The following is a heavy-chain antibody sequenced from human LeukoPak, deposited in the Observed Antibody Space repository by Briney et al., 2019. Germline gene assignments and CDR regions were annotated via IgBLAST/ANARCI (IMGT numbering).Heavy chain of an antibody. J-gene: IGHJ4*02. CDR2: ISASAAMT. D-gene: IGHD5-18*01. Sequence: GGSLRLSCEASGFTFNNYVMTWVRQAPGKGLEWVSSISASAAMTYYADSVKGRFTVSGDNSNNRLYLQMSGLTAADTAVYYCARSPTKRVTEDYWGQGTLVTVSS. CDR1: GFTFNNYV. CDR3: ARSPTKRVTEDY. V-gene: IGHV3-23*01.